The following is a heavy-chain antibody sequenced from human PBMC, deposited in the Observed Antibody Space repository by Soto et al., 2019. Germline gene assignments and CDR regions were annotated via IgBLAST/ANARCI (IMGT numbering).Heavy chain of an antibody. D-gene: IGHD3-22*01. V-gene: IGHV4-39*01. CDR3: ASERRGYYYDSSGYTNDDY. CDR2: IYYSGST. J-gene: IGHJ4*02. CDR1: GGSISSSSYY. Sequence: SSETLSLTCTVSGGSISSSSYYWGWIRQPPGKGLEWIGSIYYSGSTYYNPSLKSRVTISVDTSKNQFSLKLSSVTAADTAVYYCASERRGYYYDSSGYTNDDYWGQGTLVTVSS.